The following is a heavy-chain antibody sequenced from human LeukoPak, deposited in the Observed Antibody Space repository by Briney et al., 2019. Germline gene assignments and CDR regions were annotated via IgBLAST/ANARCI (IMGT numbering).Heavy chain of an antibody. Sequence: ASVKVSCKASGFTFTSSAVQWVRQARGQRLEWIGWIVVGSGNTNYAQKFQERVTITRDMSTSTAYMELSSLRSEDTAVYYCARGAVLRYFDWFLDYWGQGTLVTVSS. D-gene: IGHD3-9*01. J-gene: IGHJ4*02. CDR3: ARGAVLRYFDWFLDY. V-gene: IGHV1-58*01. CDR1: GFTFTSSA. CDR2: IVVGSGNT.